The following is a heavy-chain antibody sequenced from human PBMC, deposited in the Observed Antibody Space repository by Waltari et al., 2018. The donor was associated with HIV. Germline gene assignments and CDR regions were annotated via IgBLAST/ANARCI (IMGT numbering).Heavy chain of an antibody. V-gene: IGHV4-34*02. Sequence: QVKLQQWGAGLLKPSETLSLTCAVHGGSFSGFSWAWIRQSPGKELEWLGEVNHNGATNYNPSLKGRLTMSVDASTRQVFLKLTSVTAADTSVYYCARLGDDPQRYYYYGMDVWGQGTPVTVS. D-gene: IGHD3-16*01. CDR2: VNHNGAT. J-gene: IGHJ6*02. CDR3: ARLGDDPQRYYYYGMDV. CDR1: GGSFSGFS.